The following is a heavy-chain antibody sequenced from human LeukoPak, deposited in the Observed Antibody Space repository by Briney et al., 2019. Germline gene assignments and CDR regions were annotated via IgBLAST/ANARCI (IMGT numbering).Heavy chain of an antibody. CDR2: IHYSGTT. J-gene: IGHJ4*02. CDR3: ARRTTESYSDY. V-gene: IGHV4-39*01. CDR1: GGSISDGTYH. D-gene: IGHD1-1*01. Sequence: SETLSLTCTVSGGSISDGTYHWGWIRQPPGQGLEWIGTIHYSGTTHYNRSLKSRVTLSVDTSKNQFSLRLSSVTAADTAVYYCARRTTESYSDYWGQGTLVTVST.